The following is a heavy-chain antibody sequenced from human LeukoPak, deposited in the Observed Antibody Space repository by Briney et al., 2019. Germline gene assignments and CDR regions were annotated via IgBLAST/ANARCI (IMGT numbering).Heavy chain of an antibody. CDR1: GGSLSGYY. D-gene: IGHD3-10*01. J-gene: IGHJ4*02. Sequence: SETLSLTCAVYGGSLSGYYWSWISQPPGKGLEWSGEINHSGSTNYNPSLKSRVTISVDTSKNQFSLKLSSVTAADTAVYYCARGGSKGSGSYYNGGNGHLDYWGQETLVTVSS. CDR3: ARGGSKGSGSYYNGGNGHLDY. V-gene: IGHV4-34*01. CDR2: INHSGST.